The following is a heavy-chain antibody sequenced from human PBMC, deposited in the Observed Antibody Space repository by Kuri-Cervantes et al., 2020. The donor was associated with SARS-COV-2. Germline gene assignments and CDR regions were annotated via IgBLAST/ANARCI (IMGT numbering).Heavy chain of an antibody. J-gene: IGHJ6*02. CDR2: INRDGSST. V-gene: IGHV3-74*01. Sequence: GGPLRLSCAASGFTFSGHWIHWVRQAPGKGLVWVSRINRDGSSTSYSNSVKGRFTISRDNAKTTLYLQMNSLRAEVTAVYYCARGLRDGDYLYYYYGMDVWGQGTTVTFSS. D-gene: IGHD4-17*01. CDR3: ARGLRDGDYLYYYYGMDV. CDR1: GFTFSGHW.